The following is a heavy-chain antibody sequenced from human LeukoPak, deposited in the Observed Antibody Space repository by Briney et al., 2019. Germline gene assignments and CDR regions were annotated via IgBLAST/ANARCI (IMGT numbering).Heavy chain of an antibody. J-gene: IGHJ4*02. Sequence: SGPTLVNPTETLTLTCTVSGFSLSNARMGVSWIRQPPGKALEWLAHIFSNDEKSYSTSLKSRLTISKDTSKSQVVLTMTNMDPVDTATYYCARMKGYSSSYQGFDYWGQGTLVTVSS. CDR1: GFSLSNARMG. D-gene: IGHD6-6*01. CDR3: ARMKGYSSSYQGFDY. V-gene: IGHV2-26*02. CDR2: IFSNDEK.